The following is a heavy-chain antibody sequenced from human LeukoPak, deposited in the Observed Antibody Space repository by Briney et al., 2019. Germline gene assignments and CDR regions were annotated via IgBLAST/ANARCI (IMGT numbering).Heavy chain of an antibody. V-gene: IGHV1-24*01. Sequence: ASVKVSCKVSGYALTELSMHWVRQAPGEGLEWMGGFDPEDGETIYAQKFQGRVTMTEDTSTDTAYMELSSLRSEDTAVYYCATNSPVVVINHENYYFCMDVWGKGTTVTVSS. CDR3: ATNSPVVVINHENYYFCMDV. CDR1: GYALTELS. CDR2: FDPEDGET. J-gene: IGHJ6*03. D-gene: IGHD3-22*01.